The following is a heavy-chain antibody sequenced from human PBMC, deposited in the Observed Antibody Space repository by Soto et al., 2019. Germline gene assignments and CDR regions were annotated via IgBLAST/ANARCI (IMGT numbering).Heavy chain of an antibody. CDR3: ARDIMTTVTNFVGY. CDR2: ISAYNGNT. J-gene: IGHJ4*02. V-gene: IGHV1-18*01. D-gene: IGHD4-17*01. Sequence: GASVKVSCKASGYTFTSYGISWVRQAPGQGLEWMGWISAYNGNTNYAQKLQGRVTMTTDTSTSTAYMELRSLRSDDTAVYYCARDIMTTVTNFVGYWGQGTLVTVSS. CDR1: GYTFTSYG.